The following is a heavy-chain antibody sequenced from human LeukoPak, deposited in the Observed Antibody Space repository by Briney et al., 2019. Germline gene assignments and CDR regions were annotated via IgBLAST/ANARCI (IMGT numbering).Heavy chain of an antibody. Sequence: SQTLSLTCAISGDSVSRKSAAWYWIGQSPSRGLEWLGRSYYRSKWYDDYAVSLKSRITINPDTSKNQFSLHLNAVTPEDTAVYYCARGAVGQHESKGDVYDIWGQGTMVTVSS. V-gene: IGHV6-1*01. D-gene: IGHD1-1*01. J-gene: IGHJ3*02. CDR3: ARGAVGQHESKGDVYDI. CDR2: SYYRSKWYD. CDR1: GDSVSRKSAA.